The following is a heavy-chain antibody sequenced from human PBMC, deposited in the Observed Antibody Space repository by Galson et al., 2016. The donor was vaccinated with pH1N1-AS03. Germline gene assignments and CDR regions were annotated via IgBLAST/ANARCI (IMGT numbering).Heavy chain of an antibody. CDR3: ARLVEYVRGGDGFDV. Sequence: QSGAEVKKPGESLKISCLGSGYTFTGYYIGWVRQMPGKGLEWMGIIYPGDSDARYSPPFQGQVTMSADRSINTAYLEWTSLQASDTAMYYCARLVEYVRGGDGFDVWGQGTMVTVSS. J-gene: IGHJ3*01. CDR1: GYTFTGYY. CDR2: IYPGDSDA. D-gene: IGHD3-16*01. V-gene: IGHV5-51*01.